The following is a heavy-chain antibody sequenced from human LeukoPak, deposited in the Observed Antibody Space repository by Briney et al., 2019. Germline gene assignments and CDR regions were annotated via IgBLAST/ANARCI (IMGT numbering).Heavy chain of an antibody. D-gene: IGHD3-22*01. CDR3: ARAIYYDSSGSDAFDI. CDR1: GGTFSRYA. V-gene: IGHV1-2*02. Sequence: ASVKVSCKASGGTFSRYAISWVRQAPGQGLEWMGWINPKSGGTIYAQKFQGRVTMTRDTSISTAYMELSRLRSDDTAVYYCARAIYYDSSGSDAFDIWGQGTMVTVSS. CDR2: INPKSGGT. J-gene: IGHJ3*02.